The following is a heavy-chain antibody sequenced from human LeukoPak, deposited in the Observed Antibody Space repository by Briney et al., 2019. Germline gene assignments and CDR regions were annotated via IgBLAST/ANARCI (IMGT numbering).Heavy chain of an antibody. D-gene: IGHD5-12*01. V-gene: IGHV3-30*02. CDR2: IRYDGSNK. CDR3: AKFLRLRSAFDI. J-gene: IGHJ3*02. CDR1: GFTFSSYG. Sequence: GGSLRLSCAASGFTFSSYGMHWVRQAPGKGLEWVAFIRYDGSNKYYADSVKGRFTISRDNSKNTLYLQMNSLRAEDTAVYYCAKFLRLRSAFDIWGQGTMVTVSS.